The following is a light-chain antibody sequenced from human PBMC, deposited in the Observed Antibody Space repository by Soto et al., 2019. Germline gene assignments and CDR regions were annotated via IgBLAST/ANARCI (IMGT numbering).Light chain of an antibody. CDR3: QQYKSYPLT. V-gene: IGKV1D-16*01. CDR2: GAS. Sequence: DIQMTQSPSSLSASVGDTVTITCRASQGISSWLVWYQQKPEKAPKSLIFGASNLERGVPLRFSGSGSGTYFTLTITSLQSEDFATYYCQQYKSYPLTFGGGTKVEIK. J-gene: IGKJ4*01. CDR1: QGISSW.